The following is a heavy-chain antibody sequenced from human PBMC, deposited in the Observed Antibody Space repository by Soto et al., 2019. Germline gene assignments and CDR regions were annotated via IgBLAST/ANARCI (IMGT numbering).Heavy chain of an antibody. Sequence: QVQLVQSGAEVKKPGSSVKVSCKASGGTFSSYTISWVRQAPGQGLEWMGRIIPILGIANYAQKFQGRVTITADKSTSTAYMEQSSLRSEDTAVYYCAIRTPPDIVLMVSDYWGQGTLVTVSS. D-gene: IGHD2-8*01. CDR3: AIRTPPDIVLMVSDY. CDR2: IIPILGIA. J-gene: IGHJ4*02. CDR1: GGTFSSYT. V-gene: IGHV1-69*02.